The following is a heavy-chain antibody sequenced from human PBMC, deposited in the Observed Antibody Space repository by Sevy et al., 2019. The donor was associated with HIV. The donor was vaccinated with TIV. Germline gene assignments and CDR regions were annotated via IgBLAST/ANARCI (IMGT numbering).Heavy chain of an antibody. V-gene: IGHV3-21*06. Sequence: GGSLRLSCEATGFPFSSYTMTWVRRAPGKGLEWVSSITNSGYYIYTAASLKGRFTISRDNAKNSVYLQMNGLRADDTALYYCAARVTGATGYYFDHWGQGTLVTVSS. D-gene: IGHD1-1*01. CDR1: GFPFSSYT. CDR2: ITNSGYYI. CDR3: AARVTGATGYYFDH. J-gene: IGHJ4*02.